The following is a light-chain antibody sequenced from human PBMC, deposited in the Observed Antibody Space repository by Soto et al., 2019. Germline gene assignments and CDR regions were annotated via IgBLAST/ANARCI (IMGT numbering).Light chain of an antibody. V-gene: IGLV7-43*01. Sequence: QAVVTQEPSLTVSPGGTVTLTCASSTGAVTSGYLPNWFQQKPGQAPRPMIYSTSNKHSWTPARFSGSLLGGKAALTLSGVQPEEEAEYYCLLYYGGAQVFGGGTKRTVL. CDR2: STS. J-gene: IGLJ3*02. CDR1: TGAVTSGYL. CDR3: LLYYGGAQV.